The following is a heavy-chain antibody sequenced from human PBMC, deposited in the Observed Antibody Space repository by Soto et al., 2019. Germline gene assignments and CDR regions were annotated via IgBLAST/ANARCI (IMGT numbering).Heavy chain of an antibody. D-gene: IGHD2-15*01. J-gene: IGHJ3*02. CDR2: FDPEDGET. CDR3: ATDLRLAQGYCSGGSCYRNAFDI. Sequence: EASVKVSCKVSGYTLTELSMHWVRQAPGKGLEWMGGFDPEDGETIYAQKFQGRVTMTEDTSTDTAYMELSSLRSEDTAVYYCATDLRLAQGYCSGGSCYRNAFDIWGQGTMVTVSS. CDR1: GYTLTELS. V-gene: IGHV1-24*01.